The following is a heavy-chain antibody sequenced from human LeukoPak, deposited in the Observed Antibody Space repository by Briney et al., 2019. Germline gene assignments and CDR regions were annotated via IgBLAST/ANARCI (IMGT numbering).Heavy chain of an antibody. CDR1: GYTLTELS. CDR2: FDPEDGET. J-gene: IGHJ4*02. CDR3: ARDGLERWLQLGGLSYFDY. D-gene: IGHD5-24*01. V-gene: IGHV1-24*01. Sequence: ASVKVSCKVSGYTLTELSMHWVRQAPGKGLEWMGGFDPEDGETIYAQKLQGRVTMTTDTSTSTAYMELGSLRSDDTAVYYCARDGLERWLQLGGLSYFDYWGQGTLVTVSS.